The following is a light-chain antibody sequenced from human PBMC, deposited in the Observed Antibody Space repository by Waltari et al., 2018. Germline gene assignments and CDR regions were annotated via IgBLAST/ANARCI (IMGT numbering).Light chain of an antibody. CDR3: QQYGSSPGLT. J-gene: IGKJ4*01. V-gene: IGKV3-20*01. Sequence: EIVLTQSPGTLSLSPGESATLSCRASQSVSSSYLAWYQQTPGQAPRLLIYGASSRATGIPDRFSGSGSGTDFTLTISRLEPEDFAVYYCQQYGSSPGLTFGGGTKVEIK. CDR1: QSVSSSY. CDR2: GAS.